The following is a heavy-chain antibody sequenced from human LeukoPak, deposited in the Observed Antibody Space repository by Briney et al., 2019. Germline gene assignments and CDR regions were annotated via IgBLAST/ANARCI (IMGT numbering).Heavy chain of an antibody. CDR1: GYIFTSYG. CDR3: ARNGYNAFDI. D-gene: IGHD5-24*01. J-gene: IGHJ3*02. Sequence: ASVKVSCKASGYIFTSYGISWVRQAPGQGLEWMGWISTYNGNTNYAQKFQGRVTMTRDTSTSTVYMELSSLRSEDTAVYYCARNGYNAFDIWGQGTMVTVSS. V-gene: IGHV1-18*01. CDR2: ISTYNGNT.